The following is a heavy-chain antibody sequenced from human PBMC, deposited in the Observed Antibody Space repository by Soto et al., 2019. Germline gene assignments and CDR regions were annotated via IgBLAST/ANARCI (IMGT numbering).Heavy chain of an antibody. J-gene: IGHJ5*02. CDR2: INHSGST. Sequence: QVQLQQWGAGLLKPSETLSLICAVSGGSFSGYYWSWIRQPPGKGLEWIGEINHSGSTNYNPSLKSRVTISVDTSKNQFSLKLSSVTAADTAVYYCARGRAFRNWFDPWGQGTLVTVSS. CDR3: ARGRAFRNWFDP. CDR1: GGSFSGYY. V-gene: IGHV4-34*01.